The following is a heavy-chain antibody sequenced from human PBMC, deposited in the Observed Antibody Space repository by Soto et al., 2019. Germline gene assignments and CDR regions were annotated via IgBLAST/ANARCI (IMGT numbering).Heavy chain of an antibody. J-gene: IGHJ4*02. V-gene: IGHV4-4*02. CDR2: IYHSGST. Sequence: SDTLSLTCAVSGGSIDSRYWWSWFRQSPGKGLEWIGEIYHSGSTNYNPSLKSRVTISVDKSKNQFSLNLSSVTAADTAVYYCARDQNGSGNYYTRYFDYWGQGTLVT. D-gene: IGHD3-10*01. CDR3: ARDQNGSGNYYTRYFDY. CDR1: GGSIDSRYW.